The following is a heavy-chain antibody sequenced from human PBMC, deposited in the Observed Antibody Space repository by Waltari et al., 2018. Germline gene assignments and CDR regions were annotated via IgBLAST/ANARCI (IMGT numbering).Heavy chain of an antibody. D-gene: IGHD6-19*01. J-gene: IGHJ5*01. V-gene: IGHV3-53*01. CDR1: GFTVRNY. CDR3: ATSMAVAGKGRGWFDS. CDR2: IYTCGST. Sequence: EVQLVESGGGLIQPGGSLRLSCAASGFTVRNYMSWVRQAPGKGLEWVSVIYTCGSTDYADSVKGRFTISRDNSKNTLYLQMNSLRAEDTAVYYCATSMAVAGKGRGWFDSWGQEPWSPSPQ.